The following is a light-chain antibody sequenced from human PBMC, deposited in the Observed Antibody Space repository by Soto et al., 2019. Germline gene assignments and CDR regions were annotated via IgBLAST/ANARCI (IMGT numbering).Light chain of an antibody. CDR2: GAS. Sequence: EIVLTQSPGTLSLSPGERATLSCRASQSVSGNYFAWYQQKPGQAPRLLISGASSRATGIPDRFSGSEYGTDITLTISRLEPEDFAVYYCQQYGGSPLVTFGGGTKVEIK. V-gene: IGKV3-20*01. J-gene: IGKJ4*01. CDR1: QSVSGNY. CDR3: QQYGGSPLVT.